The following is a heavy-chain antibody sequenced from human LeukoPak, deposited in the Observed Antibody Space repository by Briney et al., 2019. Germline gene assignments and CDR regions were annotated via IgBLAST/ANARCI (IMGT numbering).Heavy chain of an antibody. CDR2: IWFDETNR. J-gene: IGHJ4*02. CDR3: ARDIYDSSGYHYFDY. V-gene: IGHV3-33*01. CDR1: GFTFSSYG. Sequence: PGRSLRLSCAASGFTFSSYGMHWVRQAPGKGLEWVAVIWFDETNRYCGDSVKGRFTISRDNSKNTLYLQMNSLRAEDTAVYYCARDIYDSSGYHYFDYWGQGTLVTVST. D-gene: IGHD3-22*01.